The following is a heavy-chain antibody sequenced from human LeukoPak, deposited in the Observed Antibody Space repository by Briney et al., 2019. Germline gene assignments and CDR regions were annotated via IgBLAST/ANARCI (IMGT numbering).Heavy chain of an antibody. CDR3: ARGPSPYYYDSSGYPRAFDI. V-gene: IGHV4-34*01. CDR2: INHSGST. CDR1: GGSFSGYY. Sequence: PSXTLSLTCAVYGGSFSGYYWSWIRQPPGKGLEWIGEINHSGSTNYNPSLKRGVTISVDTSKKQFSLKLSSVTAADTAVYYCARGPSPYYYDSSGYPRAFDIWGQGTMVTVSS. J-gene: IGHJ3*02. D-gene: IGHD3-22*01.